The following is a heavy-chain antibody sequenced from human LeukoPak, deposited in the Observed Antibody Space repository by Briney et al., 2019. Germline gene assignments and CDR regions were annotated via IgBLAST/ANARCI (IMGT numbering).Heavy chain of an antibody. CDR2: INHSGST. J-gene: IGHJ5*02. D-gene: IGHD3-22*01. CDR1: AGSFSGYY. V-gene: IGHV4-34*01. CDR3: TRGITVIGGRFDT. Sequence: SETLSLTCAVYAGSFSGYYWRRIRQPPGKGREWIGEINHSGSTNYNTSLRSRVTTSVTTTNNQFSLKLSSVAAEDTAVYCCTRGITVIGGRFDTWGERTLVTVSS.